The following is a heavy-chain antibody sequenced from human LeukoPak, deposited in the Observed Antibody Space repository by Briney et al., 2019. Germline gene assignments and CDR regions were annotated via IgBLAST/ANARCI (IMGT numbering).Heavy chain of an antibody. V-gene: IGHV5-51*01. CDR1: GYSFTSYW. Sequence: GESRQISCQGSGYSFTSYWIAWVRQMPGKGLEWMGIIYPGESDTRYSPSFQGQVTISADKSISTAYLQWSSLKASGTAMYYCARRAYCGGDCYSDYWGQGTLVTVSS. CDR3: ARRAYCGGDCYSDY. CDR2: IYPGESDT. D-gene: IGHD2-21*02. J-gene: IGHJ4*02.